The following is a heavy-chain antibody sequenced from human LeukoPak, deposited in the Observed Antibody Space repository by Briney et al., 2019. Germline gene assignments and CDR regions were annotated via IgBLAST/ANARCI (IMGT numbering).Heavy chain of an antibody. D-gene: IGHD6-13*01. CDR2: IYSGGST. CDR1: GSTVSSNY. CDR3: ARGLAAAGRRGVDY. J-gene: IGHJ4*02. V-gene: IGHV3-66*02. Sequence: GGSLRLSCAAPGSTVSSNYMSWVRQAPGKGLEWVSVIYSGGSTYNADSVKGRFTISRDNSKNTLYLQMNSLRAEDTAVYYCARGLAAAGRRGVDYWGQGTLVTVSS.